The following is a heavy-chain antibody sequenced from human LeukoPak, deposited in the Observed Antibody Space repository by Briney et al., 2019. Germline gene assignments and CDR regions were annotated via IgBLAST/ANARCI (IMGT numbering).Heavy chain of an antibody. D-gene: IGHD6-13*01. CDR2: IYHSGST. CDR1: GYSISSGYY. Sequence: SETLSLTCAVSGYSISSGYYWGWIRQPPGKGLEWIGSIYHSGSTYYNPSLKSRVTISVDTSKNQFSLKLSSVTAADTAVYYCAREVSSSWYGEYFQHWGQGTLVTVSS. CDR3: AREVSSSWYGEYFQH. V-gene: IGHV4-38-2*02. J-gene: IGHJ1*01.